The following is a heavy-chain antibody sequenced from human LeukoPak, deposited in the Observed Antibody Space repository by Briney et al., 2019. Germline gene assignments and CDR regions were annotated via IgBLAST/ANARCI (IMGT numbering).Heavy chain of an antibody. D-gene: IGHD3-22*01. J-gene: IGHJ3*02. CDR1: GGSISSYY. Sequence: SETLSLTGTVSGGSISSYYWSWIRQPPGKGLEWIGYIYYNGSTNYNPSLKSRVTISVDTSKNQFSLKLSSVTAADTAVYYCARVTLDYYDSSGYYPPRRGRAFDIWGQGTMVTVSS. CDR2: IYYNGST. V-gene: IGHV4-59*01. CDR3: ARVTLDYYDSSGYYPPRRGRAFDI.